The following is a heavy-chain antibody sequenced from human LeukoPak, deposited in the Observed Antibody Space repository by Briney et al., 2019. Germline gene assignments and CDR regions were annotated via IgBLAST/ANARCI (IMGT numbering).Heavy chain of an antibody. Sequence: GSSVKVSCKASGGTFSNYAINWVRQAPGQGLEWMGGIIPIFGTANYAQKFQGRVTITADKFTSSTYMELSSLRSEDTAVYYCVTGVVVTARDAFDMWGQGTMVTVSS. CDR1: GGTFSNYA. CDR2: IIPIFGTA. V-gene: IGHV1-69*06. J-gene: IGHJ3*02. CDR3: VTGVVVTARDAFDM. D-gene: IGHD2-21*02.